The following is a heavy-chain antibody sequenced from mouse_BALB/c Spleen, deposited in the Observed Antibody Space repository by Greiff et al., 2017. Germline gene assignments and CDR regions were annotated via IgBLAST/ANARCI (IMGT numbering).Heavy chain of an antibody. Sequence: EVKLVESGGGLVQPGGSRKLSCAASGFTFSSFGMHWVRQAPEKGLEWVAYISSGSSTIYYADTVKGRFTISRDNPKNTLFLQMTSLRSEDTAMYYCAREGTTVGVMDYWGQGTSVTVSS. CDR2: ISSGSSTI. J-gene: IGHJ4*01. V-gene: IGHV5-17*02. CDR3: AREGTTVGVMDY. CDR1: GFTFSSFG. D-gene: IGHD1-1*01.